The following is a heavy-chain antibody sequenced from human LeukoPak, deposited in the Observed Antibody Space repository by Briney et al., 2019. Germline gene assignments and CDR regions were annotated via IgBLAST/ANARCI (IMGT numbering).Heavy chain of an antibody. Sequence: SETLSLTCTVPGGSISSSSYYWGWIRQPPGKGLECIGSINYSGSTYYNPSNPSLKSRVTISVDTSKNQFSLKLSSVTAADTAVYYCARVINYYGSGSYYPYYFDYWGQGTLVTVSS. CDR2: INYSGST. J-gene: IGHJ4*02. D-gene: IGHD3-10*01. CDR3: ARVINYYGSGSYYPYYFDY. V-gene: IGHV4-39*07. CDR1: GGSISSSSYY.